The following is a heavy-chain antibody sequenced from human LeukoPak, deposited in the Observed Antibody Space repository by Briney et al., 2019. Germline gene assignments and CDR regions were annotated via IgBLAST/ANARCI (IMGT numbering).Heavy chain of an antibody. CDR2: INPNSGGT. J-gene: IGHJ3*02. CDR1: GYTFTGYY. Sequence: ASVKVSCKASGYTFTGYYMHWVRQAPGQGLEWMGWINPNSGGTNYAQKFQGRVTMTRDTSISTAYMELSRLRSDDTAVYYCASLFVAAADLDAFDIRGQGTMVTVSS. CDR3: ASLFVAAADLDAFDI. D-gene: IGHD6-13*01. V-gene: IGHV1-2*02.